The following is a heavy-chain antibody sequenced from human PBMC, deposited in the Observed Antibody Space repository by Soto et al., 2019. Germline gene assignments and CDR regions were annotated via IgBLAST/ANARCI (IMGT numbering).Heavy chain of an antibody. CDR1: GVSISSHDW. CDR3: ATRDTGRVY. Sequence: QVQLQESGPGLVKPSGTLSLTCAVSGVSISSHDWWTWVRQPPGKGLEWIGESHQSGNTNYNSSLESRVPISLDKSKNQFSLQLSSLTVADTAVYYCATRDTGRVYWGQGTLVTVSS. CDR2: SHQSGNT. V-gene: IGHV4-4*02. J-gene: IGHJ4*02. D-gene: IGHD5-18*01.